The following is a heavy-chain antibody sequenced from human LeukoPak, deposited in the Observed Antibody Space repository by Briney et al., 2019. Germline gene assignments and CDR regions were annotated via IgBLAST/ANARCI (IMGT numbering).Heavy chain of an antibody. CDR3: ARASYDSSGYYWNYYYYMDV. V-gene: IGHV4-39*01. D-gene: IGHD3-22*01. CDR2: IYYSGST. CDR1: GGSISSSSYY. Sequence: SETLSLTCTVSGGSISSSSYYWGWIRQPPGKGLEWIGSIYYSGSTYYNPSLKSRVTISVDTSKNQFSLKLSSVTAADPAVYYCARASYDSSGYYWNYYYYMDVWGKGTTVTISS. J-gene: IGHJ6*03.